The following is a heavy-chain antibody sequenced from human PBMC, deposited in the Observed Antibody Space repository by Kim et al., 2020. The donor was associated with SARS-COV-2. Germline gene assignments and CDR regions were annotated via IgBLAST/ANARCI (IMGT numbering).Heavy chain of an antibody. V-gene: IGHV3-74*01. CDR2: IDTDGSRT. J-gene: IGHJ6*02. D-gene: IGHD3-22*01. Sequence: GGSLRLSCAASGLTLSSYWMHWVRQAPGKGLVWVSRIDTDGSRTSYADSVKGRFTISRDNAKNTLYLQMNSLRAEDTAIYYCVRDQGYYDSSGTFYYYGMDVWGQGTTVTVSS. CDR1: GLTLSSYW. CDR3: VRDQGYYDSSGTFYYYGMDV.